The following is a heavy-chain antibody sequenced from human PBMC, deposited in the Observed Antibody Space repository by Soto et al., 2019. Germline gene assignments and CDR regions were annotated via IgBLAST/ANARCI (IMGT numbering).Heavy chain of an antibody. D-gene: IGHD4-17*01. V-gene: IGHV1-46*03. CDR2: INPSGGST. Sequence: QVQLVQSGAEVKKPGASVKVSCKASGYTFTSYYMHWVRQAPGQGLEWMGIINPSGGSTSYAQKFQGRVTMTRDTSTSTVYMELSSLRSEDTAMYYCALFPDYGDYRDAFDIWGQGTMVTVSS. CDR1: GYTFTSYY. CDR3: ALFPDYGDYRDAFDI. J-gene: IGHJ3*02.